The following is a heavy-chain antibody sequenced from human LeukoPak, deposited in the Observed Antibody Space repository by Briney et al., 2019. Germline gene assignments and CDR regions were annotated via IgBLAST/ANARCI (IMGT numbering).Heavy chain of an antibody. J-gene: IGHJ5*02. CDR2: ISIYNGNI. D-gene: IGHD3-10*02. CDR1: GYTFTTYG. Sequence: ASVKVSCKASGYTFTTYGITWVRQAPGQGLEWMGWISIYNGNIIYAQKFQGRVTITTDTSTTTAYMELRSLRSDDTAVYYCARVLDYVRWFDPWGQGTLVILSS. V-gene: IGHV1-18*01. CDR3: ARVLDYVRWFDP.